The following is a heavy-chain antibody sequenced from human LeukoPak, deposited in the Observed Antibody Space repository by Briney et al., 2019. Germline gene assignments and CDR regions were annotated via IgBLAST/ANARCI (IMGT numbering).Heavy chain of an antibody. CDR3: ARDQEPLYYYGMDV. CDR2: ISSSSSYI. Sequence: PGGSLRLSRAASGFTFSSYSMNWVRQAPGKGLEWVSSISSSSSYIYYADSVKGRFTISRDNAKNSLYLQMNSLRAEDTAVYYCARDQEPLYYYGMDVWGKGTTVTVSS. D-gene: IGHD1-14*01. CDR1: GFTFSSYS. V-gene: IGHV3-21*01. J-gene: IGHJ6*04.